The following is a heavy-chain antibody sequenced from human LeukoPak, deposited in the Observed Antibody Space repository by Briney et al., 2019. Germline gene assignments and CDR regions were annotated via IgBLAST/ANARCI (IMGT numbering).Heavy chain of an antibody. Sequence: GGSLRLSCAASGFTFSDYYMTWIRQAPGKGLEWVSYISGSGNTIYYADSVKGRFTISKDNAKNSLYLQMNSLRAEDTAVYYCARAGRYCSSTSCYYYYYMDVWGKGTTVTVSS. D-gene: IGHD2-2*01. CDR3: ARAGRYCSSTSCYYYYYMDV. J-gene: IGHJ6*03. CDR2: ISGSGNTI. CDR1: GFTFSDYY. V-gene: IGHV3-11*04.